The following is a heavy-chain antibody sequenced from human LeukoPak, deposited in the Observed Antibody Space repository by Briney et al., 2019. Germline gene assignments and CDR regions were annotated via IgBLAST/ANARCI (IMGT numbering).Heavy chain of an antibody. CDR3: ARVRSGFDGYYYYYMDV. V-gene: IGHV1-8*01. D-gene: IGHD3-10*01. CDR2: MNPNSGNT. Sequence: EASVKVSCKASGDTFTSYDINWVRQATGQGLEWMGWMNPNSGNTGYAQKFQGRVTMTRNTSISTAYMELSSLRSEDTAVYYCARVRSGFDGYYYYYMDVWGKGTTVTISS. J-gene: IGHJ6*03. CDR1: GDTFTSYD.